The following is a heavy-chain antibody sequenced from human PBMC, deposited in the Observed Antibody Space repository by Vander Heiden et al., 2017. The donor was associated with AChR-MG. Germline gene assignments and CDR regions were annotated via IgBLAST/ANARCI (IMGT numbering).Heavy chain of an antibody. Sequence: QVQLVESGGGVVQPGRCLRLSCAAPGFTFSSYGMHWVRQAPGKGLEWVAVIWYDGSNKYYADSVKGRFTISRDNSKNTLYLQMNSLRAEDTAVYYCASGNYYGMDVWGQGTTVTVSS. V-gene: IGHV3-33*01. J-gene: IGHJ6*02. D-gene: IGHD1-1*01. CDR3: ASGNYYGMDV. CDR2: IWYDGSNK. CDR1: GFTFSSYG.